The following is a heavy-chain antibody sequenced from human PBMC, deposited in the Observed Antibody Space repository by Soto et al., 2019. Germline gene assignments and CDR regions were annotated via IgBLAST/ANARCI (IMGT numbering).Heavy chain of an antibody. CDR2: IYYSGST. Sequence: SETLSLTCTVSGGSISSGGYYWSWIRQHPGKGLEWIGYIYYSGSTYYNPSLKSRVTISVDTSKNQFSLKLISVTTADTAVYYCAIYPDHSGYDLAHFEYWGQGTLVTVSS. V-gene: IGHV4-31*03. D-gene: IGHD5-12*01. CDR1: GGSISSGGYY. J-gene: IGHJ4*02. CDR3: AIYPDHSGYDLAHFEY.